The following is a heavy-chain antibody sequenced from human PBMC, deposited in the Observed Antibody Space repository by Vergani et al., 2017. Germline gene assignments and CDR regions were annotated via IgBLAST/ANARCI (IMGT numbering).Heavy chain of an antibody. CDR1: GFTFSSYW. D-gene: IGHD2-15*01. CDR2: INSDGSST. CDR3: ARTQCRKCSGKKNPNYYYYGMDV. J-gene: IGHJ6*02. Sequence: EVQLVESGGGLVQPGGSLRLSCAASGFTFSSYWMHWVRHAPGKGLVWVSRINSDGSSTSYADSVKGRFTISRDNAKNTLYLQMNSLRAEDTAVYYCARTQCRKCSGKKNPNYYYYGMDVWGQGTTVTVSS. V-gene: IGHV3-74*01.